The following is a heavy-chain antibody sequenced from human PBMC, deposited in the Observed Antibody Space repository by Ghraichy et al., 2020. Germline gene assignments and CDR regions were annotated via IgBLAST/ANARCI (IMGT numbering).Heavy chain of an antibody. CDR1: GFTFSTYA. D-gene: IGHD4-17*01. CDR3: AKVGDEYGDYGSFDF. CDR2: ISGSYGST. J-gene: IGHJ4*02. Sequence: GGSLRLSCAASGFTFSTYAMNWVRQAPGKGLEWVSTISGSYGSTYYADSVKGRFTISRDDSKNMVYLQMNRLRAEDTALYYCAKVGDEYGDYGSFDFWGQGTLVTVSS. V-gene: IGHV3-23*01.